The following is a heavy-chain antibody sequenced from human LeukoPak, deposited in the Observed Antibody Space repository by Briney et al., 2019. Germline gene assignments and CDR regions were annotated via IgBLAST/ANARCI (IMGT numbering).Heavy chain of an antibody. CDR3: AREIYYDSSGYYSHYFDY. J-gene: IGHJ4*02. D-gene: IGHD3-22*01. V-gene: IGHV1-2*02. Sequence: ASVKVSCKASEYTFTSYYMHWVRQAPGQGLEWVGWINPNSGGTSYAQKFQGRVTMTRDTSISTAYMDLSRLRSDDTAVYYCAREIYYDSSGYYSHYFDYWGQGTLVTVSS. CDR1: EYTFTSYY. CDR2: INPNSGGT.